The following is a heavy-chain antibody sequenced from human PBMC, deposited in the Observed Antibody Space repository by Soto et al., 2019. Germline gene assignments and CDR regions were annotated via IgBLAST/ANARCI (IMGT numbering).Heavy chain of an antibody. J-gene: IGHJ4*02. Sequence: SETLSLTCTVSGGSISSYYWSWIRQPPGKGLEWIGYIYYSGSTNYNPSLKSRVTISVDTSKNQFSLKLSSVTAADTAVYYCARENDILTGYQSPFFDYWGQGTLVTVSS. D-gene: IGHD3-9*01. V-gene: IGHV4-59*01. CDR1: GGSISSYY. CDR2: IYYSGST. CDR3: ARENDILTGYQSPFFDY.